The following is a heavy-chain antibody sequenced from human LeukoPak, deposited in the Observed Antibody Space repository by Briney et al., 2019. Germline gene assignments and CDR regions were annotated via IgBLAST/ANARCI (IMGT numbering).Heavy chain of an antibody. V-gene: IGHV3-23*01. CDR1: GFTFDDYA. CDR3: AKDDAWLRFGE. Sequence: PGGSLRLSCAGSGFTFDDYAMHWVRQAPGKGLEWVSGISPSGDITYYADSVKGRFTISRDNSKNTLHLEVISLTAEDTAVYYCAKDDAWLRFGEWSQGTLVTVSS. CDR2: ISPSGDIT. J-gene: IGHJ4*02. D-gene: IGHD3-10*01.